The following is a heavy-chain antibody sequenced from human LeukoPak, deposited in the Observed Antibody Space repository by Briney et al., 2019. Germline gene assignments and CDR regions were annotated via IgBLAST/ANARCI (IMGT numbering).Heavy chain of an antibody. Sequence: ASVKVSCKASGYTFTSYGISWVRQAPGQGLEWMGWINPNSGGTNYAQKFQGRVTMTRDTSIRTVYMELSRLKSDDTAVYYCARGPNIYGSGRSWFDPWGQGTLVTVSS. V-gene: IGHV1-2*02. CDR2: INPNSGGT. D-gene: IGHD3-10*01. J-gene: IGHJ5*02. CDR3: ARGPNIYGSGRSWFDP. CDR1: GYTFTSYG.